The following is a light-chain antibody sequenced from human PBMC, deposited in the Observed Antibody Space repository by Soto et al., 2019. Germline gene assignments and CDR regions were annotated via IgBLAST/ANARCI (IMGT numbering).Light chain of an antibody. Sequence: GDRVTITCRASQSISTWLAWYQQKPGKAPELLIYDASTLQSGVPSRFSGSGSGTELTLTITNLQPDDFATYYCQQYNNYPTFGQGTKVDIK. CDR3: QQYNNYPT. J-gene: IGKJ1*01. V-gene: IGKV1-5*01. CDR1: QSISTW. CDR2: DAS.